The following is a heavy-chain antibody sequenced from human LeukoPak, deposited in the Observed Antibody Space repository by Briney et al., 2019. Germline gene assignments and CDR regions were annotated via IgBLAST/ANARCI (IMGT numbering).Heavy chain of an antibody. D-gene: IGHD3-22*01. V-gene: IGHV1-18*01. CDR1: GYTFTNYG. Sequence: ASVKVSCKASGYTFTNYGIIWVRQAPGQGLEWMGWISAYNGNTNYAQKLQGRVTMTTDTSTSTAYMDLRSLTSDDTAVYYCAGGGGDYYDSSAYGDYWGQGTLVTVSS. CDR2: ISAYNGNT. J-gene: IGHJ4*02. CDR3: AGGGGDYYDSSAYGDY.